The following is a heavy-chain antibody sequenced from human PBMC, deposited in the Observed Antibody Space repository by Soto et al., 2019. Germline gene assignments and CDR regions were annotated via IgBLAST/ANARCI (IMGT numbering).Heavy chain of an antibody. Sequence: PGESLKISCKASGNSFTSYWIGWVRQMPGKGLEWMGIIYPGDSDTRYSPSFQGQVTISADKSISTAYLQWSSLKASDTAIYYCARRSGDRSRSYGLDVWGQGTTVTVSS. J-gene: IGHJ6*02. D-gene: IGHD4-17*01. CDR3: ARRSGDRSRSYGLDV. CDR2: IYPGDSDT. CDR1: GNSFTSYW. V-gene: IGHV5-51*01.